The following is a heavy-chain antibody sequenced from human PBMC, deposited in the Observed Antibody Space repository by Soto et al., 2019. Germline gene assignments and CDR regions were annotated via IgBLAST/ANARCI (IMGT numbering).Heavy chain of an antibody. V-gene: IGHV5-51*01. CDR2: IYPGDSDT. Sequence: GESLKISCKGSGYSFTSYWIGWVRQMPGKGLEWMGIIYPGDSDTRYSPSFQGQVTISADKSISTAYLQWSSLKVSDTVMYYCARDPRRYDFWSGYCNEEPGNWFDPWGQGTLVTVSS. CDR1: GYSFTSYW. D-gene: IGHD3-3*01. J-gene: IGHJ5*02. CDR3: ARDPRRYDFWSGYCNEEPGNWFDP.